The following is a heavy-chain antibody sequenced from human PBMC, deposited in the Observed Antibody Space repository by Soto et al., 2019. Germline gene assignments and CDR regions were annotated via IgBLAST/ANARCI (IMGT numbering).Heavy chain of an antibody. Sequence: PGGSLRLSCAASGFTFSSYSMNWVRQAPGKGLEWVSSISSSSSYIYYADSVKGRFTISRDNAKNSLYLQMNSLRAEDTAVYYCARDGAARIPNFDYWGQGTLVTVSS. CDR2: ISSSSSYI. D-gene: IGHD6-6*01. CDR1: GFTFSSYS. V-gene: IGHV3-21*01. J-gene: IGHJ4*02. CDR3: ARDGAARIPNFDY.